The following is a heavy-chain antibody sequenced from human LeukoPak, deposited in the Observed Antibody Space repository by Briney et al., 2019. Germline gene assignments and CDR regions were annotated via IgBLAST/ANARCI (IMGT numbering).Heavy chain of an antibody. CDR1: GFTFSSYA. CDR3: ASDDSSSWFVY. Sequence: GRSLRLSCAASGFTFSSYAMHWVRQAPGKGLEWVAVISYDGSNKYYADSVEGRFTISRDNSKNTLYLQMNSLGAEDTAVYYCASDDSSSWFVYWGQGTLVTVSS. J-gene: IGHJ4*02. D-gene: IGHD6-13*01. V-gene: IGHV3-30*04. CDR2: ISYDGSNK.